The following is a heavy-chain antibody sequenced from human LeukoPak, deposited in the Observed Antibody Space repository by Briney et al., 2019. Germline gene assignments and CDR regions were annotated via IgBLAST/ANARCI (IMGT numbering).Heavy chain of an antibody. CDR1: GYTFSRYG. CDR2: ISAHNGNT. J-gene: IGHJ3*02. D-gene: IGHD3-9*01. V-gene: IGHV1-18*01. Sequence: ASVKVSCTASGYTFSRYGISWVRQAPGQGLEWMGWISAHNGNTNYAQKFQGRVAMTTDTSTSTAYMELRSLRSDDKAVYYCARQSMTGNERGDDAFDIWGQGTMVTVSS. CDR3: ARQSMTGNERGDDAFDI.